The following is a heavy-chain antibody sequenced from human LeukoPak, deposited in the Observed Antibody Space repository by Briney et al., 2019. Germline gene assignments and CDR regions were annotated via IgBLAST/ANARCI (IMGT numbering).Heavy chain of an antibody. CDR1: GGTFSSYA. V-gene: IGHV1-69*01. Sequence: GSSLKVSCKASGGTFSSYAISWVRQAPGQGLEWMGGIIPIFGTANYAQKFQGRVTITADESTSTAYMELSSLRSEDTAVYYCARAVGSIEMATIYYYYYGMDVWGQGTTVTVSS. J-gene: IGHJ6*02. D-gene: IGHD5-24*01. CDR2: IIPIFGTA. CDR3: ARAVGSIEMATIYYYYYGMDV.